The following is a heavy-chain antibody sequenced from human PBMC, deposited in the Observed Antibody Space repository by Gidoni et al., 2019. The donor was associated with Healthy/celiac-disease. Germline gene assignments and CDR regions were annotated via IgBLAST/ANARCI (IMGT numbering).Heavy chain of an antibody. Sequence: QVQLVQSGAEVKKPGSSVKVSCKASGGPFSSSAISWVRQAPGQGLEWMGGIIPICGTANYAQKFQGRVTITADESTSTAYMELSSLRSEDTAVYYCARVGSNYADYYYGMDVWGQGTTVTVSS. J-gene: IGHJ6*02. CDR2: IIPICGTA. V-gene: IGHV1-69*01. CDR1: GGPFSSSA. D-gene: IGHD4-4*01. CDR3: ARVGSNYADYYYGMDV.